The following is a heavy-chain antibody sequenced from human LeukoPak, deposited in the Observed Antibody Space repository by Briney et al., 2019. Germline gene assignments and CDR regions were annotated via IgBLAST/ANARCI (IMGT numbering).Heavy chain of an antibody. V-gene: IGHV3-48*02. CDR1: GFIFSSYS. Sequence: GGSLRLSCVASGFIFSSYSMNWVRQAPGKGLQWVSHIRSSGDTMYYADSVRGRFTISRGNAKNSLYLQMSSLRDEDTAVYYCARGIQLWFRFDYWGQGTLVTVSS. CDR3: ARGIQLWFRFDY. J-gene: IGHJ4*02. D-gene: IGHD5-18*01. CDR2: IRSSGDTM.